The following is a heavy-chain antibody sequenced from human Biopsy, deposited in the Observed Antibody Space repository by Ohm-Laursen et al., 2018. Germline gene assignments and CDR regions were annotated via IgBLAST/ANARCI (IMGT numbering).Heavy chain of an antibody. CDR2: ISSTSKTI. D-gene: IGHD3-16*01. Sequence: SLRLSCAASGFTFRNYALHWVRQAPGKGLEWIADISSTSKTISYADSVKGRFTISRDNARESIYLQMSTLRAEDTAVYYCARVKLWYPYCYFDHWGRGTLVTVSS. J-gene: IGHJ2*01. CDR3: ARVKLWYPYCYFDH. CDR1: GFTFRNYA. V-gene: IGHV3-48*01.